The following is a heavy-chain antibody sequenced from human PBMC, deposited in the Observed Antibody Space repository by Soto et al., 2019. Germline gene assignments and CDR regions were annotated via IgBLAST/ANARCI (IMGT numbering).Heavy chain of an antibody. CDR3: ARALSEYNWNYANYYYYGMDV. CDR2: IYSSGGT. CDR1: GFTVSSNY. V-gene: IGHV3-66*01. J-gene: IGHJ6*02. D-gene: IGHD1-7*01. Sequence: GGSLRLSCAAAGFTVSSNYLSWVRLAPGRGLEWVSIIYSSGGTYYADSVKDRFTISRDNSKNTLYLQMNSLRAEDTAVYYCARALSEYNWNYANYYYYGMDVWGQGT.